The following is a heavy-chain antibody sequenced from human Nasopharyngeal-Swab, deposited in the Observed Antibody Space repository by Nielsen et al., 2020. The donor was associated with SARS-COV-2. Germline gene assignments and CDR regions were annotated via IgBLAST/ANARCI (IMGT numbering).Heavy chain of an antibody. J-gene: IGHJ4*02. V-gene: IGHV1-69*05. CDR2: ITPIFGTA. Sequence: WVRQAPGQGLEWMGGITPIFGTANYAQKFQGRVTITRDTSASTAYMELSSLRSEDTAVYYCARVGGSSGWLSWGQGTLVTVSS. D-gene: IGHD6-19*01. CDR3: ARVGGSSGWLS.